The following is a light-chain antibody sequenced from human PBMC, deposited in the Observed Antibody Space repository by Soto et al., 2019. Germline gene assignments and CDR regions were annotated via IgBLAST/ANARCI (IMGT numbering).Light chain of an antibody. CDR3: QQSYSTPIFT. V-gene: IGKV1-39*01. CDR2: AAS. J-gene: IGKJ3*01. CDR1: QSISSY. Sequence: DIQMTQSPSSLSASVGDRVTITCRASQSISSYLNWYQQKPGKVPKLLIYAASSLQSGVPSRFSGSGSGTNFTLTISSLQPEDFATYYCQQSYSTPIFTFGPGTKVDIK.